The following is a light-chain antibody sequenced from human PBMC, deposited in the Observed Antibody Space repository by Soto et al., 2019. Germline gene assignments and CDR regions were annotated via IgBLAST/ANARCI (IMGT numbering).Light chain of an antibody. J-gene: IGLJ3*02. CDR3: GAWDDSLRAGV. CDR2: DNN. V-gene: IGLV1-51*01. Sequence: QSVLTQPPSVSAAPGQKVTISCSGSSSNIGNNYLSWYQQLPGTAPKLPIYDNNNRPPGVADRFSGSKSGTSATLGITGLQTGDEADYYCGAWDDSLRAGVFGGGTKLTVL. CDR1: SSNIGNNY.